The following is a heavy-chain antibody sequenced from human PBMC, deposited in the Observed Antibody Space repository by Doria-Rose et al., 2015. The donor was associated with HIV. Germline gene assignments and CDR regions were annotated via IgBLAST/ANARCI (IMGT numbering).Heavy chain of an antibody. CDR1: GFTVSNNY. Sequence: LQLVESGGGLVQPGGSLKLSCAASGFTVSNNYMTWVRQAPGRGLEWVSLLYSDGTAYYADSVRGRFTISRDNSKNTLFLQMNDLRVEDTALYYCAREVYSYGYYNYWGRG. CDR3: AREVYSYGYYNY. CDR2: LYSDGTA. J-gene: IGHJ4*02. D-gene: IGHD3-3*01. V-gene: IGHV3-53*01.